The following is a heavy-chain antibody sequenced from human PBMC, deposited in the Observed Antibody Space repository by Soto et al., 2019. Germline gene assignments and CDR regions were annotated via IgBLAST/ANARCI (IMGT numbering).Heavy chain of an antibody. CDR1: GASVSSGSYS. CDR2: YFQGGDA. J-gene: IGHJ3*02. Sequence: QLQLQESDSGLVRPAQTLSLTCAVSGASVSSGSYSWSWIRQPPGKGLEWIGFYFQGGDAYYNPSLESRVTISVDRSKNQCSLQLRSVTAADTAVYYCARLDYQSSGSYAFDIWGQGTTVTVSS. D-gene: IGHD3-22*01. CDR3: ARLDYQSSGSYAFDI. V-gene: IGHV4-30-2*01.